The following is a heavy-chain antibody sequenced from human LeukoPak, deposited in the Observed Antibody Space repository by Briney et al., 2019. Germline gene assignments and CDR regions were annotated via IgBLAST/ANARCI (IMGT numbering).Heavy chain of an antibody. Sequence: GGSLRLSCAASGFTFSGSAMHWVRQVSGKGLKWVGHIRSKVYNYATAYAASVKGRFTIARDDSQNTAYLQMNSLKTEDTAVYYCTGSSSGYWGQGTLVTVSS. CDR1: GFTFSGSA. CDR2: IRSKVYNYAT. CDR3: TGSSSGY. V-gene: IGHV3-73*01. D-gene: IGHD6-13*01. J-gene: IGHJ4*02.